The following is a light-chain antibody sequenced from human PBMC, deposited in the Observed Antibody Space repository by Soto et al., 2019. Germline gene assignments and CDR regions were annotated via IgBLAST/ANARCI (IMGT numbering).Light chain of an antibody. CDR3: CSYAGSYFYV. CDR2: DVS. CDR1: SSDVGGYNS. V-gene: IGLV2-11*01. J-gene: IGLJ1*01. Sequence: QSVLTQPRSVSGSPGQSVAISCTGSSSDVGGYNSVSWYQQHPGKAPKLMIYDVSKRPSGVPDRFFGSKSGNTASLTISGLQAEDEADYHCCSYAGSYFYVFGTGTKLTVL.